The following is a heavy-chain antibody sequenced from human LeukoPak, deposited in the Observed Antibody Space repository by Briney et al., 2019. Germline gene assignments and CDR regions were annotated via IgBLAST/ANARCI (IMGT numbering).Heavy chain of an antibody. Sequence: SETLSLTCAVYGGSFSGYYWSWIRQPPGKGLEWIGYIYYSGSTNYNPSLKSRVTISVDTSKNQFSLKLSSVTAADTAVYYCARGLSGAGTLDYWGQGTLVTVSS. D-gene: IGHD6-19*01. J-gene: IGHJ4*02. CDR3: ARGLSGAGTLDY. CDR1: GGSFSGYY. CDR2: IYYSGST. V-gene: IGHV4-59*01.